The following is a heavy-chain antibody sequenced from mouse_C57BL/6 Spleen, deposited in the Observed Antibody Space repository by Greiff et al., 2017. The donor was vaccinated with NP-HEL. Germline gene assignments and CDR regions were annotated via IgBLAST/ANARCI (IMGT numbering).Heavy chain of an antibody. V-gene: IGHV5-17*01. D-gene: IGHD1-1*01. CDR3: ARQGYGSSLYAMDY. CDR1: GFTFSDYG. CDR2: ISSGSSTI. J-gene: IGHJ4*01. Sequence: DVKLVESGGGLVKPGGSLKLSCAASGFTFSDYGMHWVRQAPEKGLEWVAYISSGSSTIYYADTVKGRFTISRDNAKNTLFLQMTSLRSEDTAMYYCARQGYGSSLYAMDYWGQGTSVTVSS.